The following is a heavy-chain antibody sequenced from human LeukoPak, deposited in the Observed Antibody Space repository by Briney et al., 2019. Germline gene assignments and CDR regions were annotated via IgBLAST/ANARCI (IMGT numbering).Heavy chain of an antibody. CDR3: ARDFFDFWSGYYTQSNNWFDP. D-gene: IGHD3-3*01. V-gene: IGHV4-61*02. Sequence: SETLSLTCTVSGGSISSGSYYWSWIWQPAGKGLEWIGRIYTSGSTNYNPSLKSRVTISVDTSKNQFSLKLSSVTAADTAVYYCARDFFDFWSGYYTQSNNWFDPWGQGTLVTVSS. J-gene: IGHJ5*02. CDR2: IYTSGST. CDR1: GGSISSGSYY.